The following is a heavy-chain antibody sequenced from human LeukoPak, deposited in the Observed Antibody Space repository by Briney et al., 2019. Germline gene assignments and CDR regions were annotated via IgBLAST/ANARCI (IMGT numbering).Heavy chain of an antibody. CDR3: VRDQRDTNLYYYGMHV. V-gene: IGHV6-1*01. Sequence: SQTLSLTCAISGDSVSRAGTAWSWIRQSPSRGLEWRGRPYYRSKWYNDYAVSVKSRISINPDTSKNQFSLQLNSVTPEDTAVYYCVRDQRDTNLYYYGMHVWGQGTTVTVSS. J-gene: IGHJ6*02. D-gene: IGHD2-8*01. CDR1: GDSVSRAGTA. CDR2: PYYRSKWYN.